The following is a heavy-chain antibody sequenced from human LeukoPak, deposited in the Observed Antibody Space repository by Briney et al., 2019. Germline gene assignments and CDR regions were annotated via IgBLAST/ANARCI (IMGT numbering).Heavy chain of an antibody. V-gene: IGHV3-30-3*01. CDR1: GFTFSSYA. CDR3: ASRIVVVPAAKYSRGMDV. J-gene: IGHJ6*02. Sequence: PGGSLRLSCAASGFTFSSYAMHWVRQAPGKGLEWVAVISYDGSNKYYADSVKGRFTISRDNSKNTLYLQMNSLRAEDTAVYYCASRIVVVPAAKYSRGMDVWGQGTTVTVSS. CDR2: ISYDGSNK. D-gene: IGHD2-2*01.